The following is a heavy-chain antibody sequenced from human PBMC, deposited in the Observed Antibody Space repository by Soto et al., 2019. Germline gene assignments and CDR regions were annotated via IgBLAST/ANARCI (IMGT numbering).Heavy chain of an antibody. Sequence: GGSLRLSCAASGFTFSNSWMSWVRQAPGKGLEWVGRIKSKTDGGTTDYAAPVKGRFTISRDDSKSTLYLQMNSLKTEDTAVYYCTTCIAAAGPDAFDIWGQGTMVTVSS. CDR1: GFTFSNSW. D-gene: IGHD6-13*01. CDR3: TTCIAAAGPDAFDI. J-gene: IGHJ3*02. CDR2: IKSKTDGGTT. V-gene: IGHV3-15*01.